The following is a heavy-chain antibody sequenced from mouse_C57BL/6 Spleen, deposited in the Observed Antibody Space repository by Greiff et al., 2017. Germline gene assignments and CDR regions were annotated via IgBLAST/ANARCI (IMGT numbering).Heavy chain of an antibody. CDR2: ISYDGSN. CDR3: ARENLYSNYVGYAMDY. CDR1: GYSITSGYY. Sequence: EVQVVESGPGLVKPSQSLSLTCSVTGYSITSGYYWNWIRQFPGNKLEWMGYISYDGSNNYNPSLKNRISITRDTSKNQFFLKLNSVTTEDTATYYCARENLYSNYVGYAMDYWGQGTSVTVSS. J-gene: IGHJ4*01. V-gene: IGHV3-6*01. D-gene: IGHD2-5*01.